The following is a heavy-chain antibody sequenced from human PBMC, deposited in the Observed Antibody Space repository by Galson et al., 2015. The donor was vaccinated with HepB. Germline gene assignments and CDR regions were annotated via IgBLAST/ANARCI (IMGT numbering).Heavy chain of an antibody. D-gene: IGHD3-3*01. V-gene: IGHV1-18*04. CDR1: GYTFTSYG. CDR2: ISAYNGNT. J-gene: IGHJ6*01. CDR3: ARDRFDLGGDYYYYYGMDV. Sequence: SVKVSCKASGYTFTSYGISWVRQAPGHGLEWMGWISAYNGNTNYAQKLQGRVTMTTDTSTSTAYMELRSLRSDDTAVYYCARDRFDLGGDYYYYYGMDVWGQGSTVNASS.